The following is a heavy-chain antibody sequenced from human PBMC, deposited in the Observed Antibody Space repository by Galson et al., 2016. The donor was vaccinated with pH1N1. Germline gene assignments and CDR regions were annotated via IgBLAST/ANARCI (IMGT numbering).Heavy chain of an antibody. Sequence: TLSLTCTVSGASVTSGDSYWSWVRQHPGKGLEWIGHIYYSGSTYYNSSLKSRITISVETSKNQFSLRLPSVTAADTAVYYLARRFFEYLVAPPTDGFCTWGKGTLVTAS. CDR1: GASVTSGDSY. CDR3: ARRFFEYLVAPPTDGFCT. V-gene: IGHV4-31*03. D-gene: IGHD3-3*01. J-gene: IGHJ3*02. CDR2: IYYSGST.